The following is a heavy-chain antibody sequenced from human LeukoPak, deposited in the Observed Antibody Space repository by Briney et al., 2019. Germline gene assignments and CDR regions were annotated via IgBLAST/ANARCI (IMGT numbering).Heavy chain of an antibody. CDR1: GFTFSSYE. Sequence: GGSLRLSCAASGFTFSSYEMNWVRQAPGKGLEWVSYISSSGSTIYYADSVKGRFTISRDNAKNSLYLQMNSLRAEDTAVYYCARDPASYYYGSGSYFGYYYYGMDVWGKGTTATVSS. D-gene: IGHD3-10*01. CDR2: ISSSGSTI. CDR3: ARDPASYYYGSGSYFGYYYYGMDV. J-gene: IGHJ6*04. V-gene: IGHV3-48*03.